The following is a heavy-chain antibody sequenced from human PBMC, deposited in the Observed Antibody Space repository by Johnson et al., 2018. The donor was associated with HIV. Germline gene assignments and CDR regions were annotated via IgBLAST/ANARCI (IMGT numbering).Heavy chain of an antibody. CDR1: GFTFDDYG. Sequence: VQLVESGGGLVQPVGSLRLSCAASGFTFDDYGMNWVRQAPGKGLEWVSGINWNGDNTGYADSVKGRFTISRDNAKKLLYLQMYSLRAEDTAFYYCARRGITIVADAFDIWGQGTMVTVSS. CDR2: INWNGDNT. J-gene: IGHJ3*02. D-gene: IGHD3-10*01. V-gene: IGHV3-20*04. CDR3: ARRGITIVADAFDI.